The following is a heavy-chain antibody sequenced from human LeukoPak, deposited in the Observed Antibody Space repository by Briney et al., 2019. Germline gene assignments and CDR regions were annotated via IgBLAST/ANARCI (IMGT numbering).Heavy chain of an antibody. V-gene: IGHV3-15*01. J-gene: IGHJ4*02. CDR3: AKDWGAYCSSTSCYAPFDY. CDR1: GFTFSNAC. D-gene: IGHD2-2*01. CDR2: IKSKTDVGTT. Sequence: PGGSLRLSCAASGFTFSNACMSWVPQAPGKGLEWVGRIKSKTDVGTTDYAAPVKGRFTISRDDSKNTLYLQMNSLKTEDTAVYYCAKDWGAYCSSTSCYAPFDYWGQGTLVTVSS.